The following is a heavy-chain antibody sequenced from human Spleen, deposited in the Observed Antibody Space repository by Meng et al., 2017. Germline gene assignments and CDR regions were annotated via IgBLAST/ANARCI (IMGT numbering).Heavy chain of an antibody. CDR1: GGTFSSYA. CDR3: ATVSGTLTGDWL. V-gene: IGHV1-69*06. J-gene: IGHJ4*02. D-gene: IGHD2-21*02. Sequence: QVELVQSGAGGKKPGSSVKVSCKASGGTFSSYAISWVRQAPGQGLEWMGGIIPIFGTANYAQKFQGRVTITADKSTSTAYMELSSLRSEDTAVYYCATVSGTLTGDWLWGQGTLVTVSS. CDR2: IIPIFGTA.